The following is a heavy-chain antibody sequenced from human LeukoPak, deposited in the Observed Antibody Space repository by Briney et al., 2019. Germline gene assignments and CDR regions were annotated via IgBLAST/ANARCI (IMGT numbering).Heavy chain of an antibody. Sequence: GGSLRLSCAASGFTFSNYAMSWVRQAPGKGLEWVSAISGSGGSTYYADSVKGRFTISRDNSKNTLYLQMNSLRAEDTALYYCANAKTYSSPNWFDPWGQGTLVTVSS. V-gene: IGHV3-23*01. CDR2: ISGSGGST. D-gene: IGHD6-13*01. CDR3: ANAKTYSSPNWFDP. J-gene: IGHJ5*02. CDR1: GFTFSNYA.